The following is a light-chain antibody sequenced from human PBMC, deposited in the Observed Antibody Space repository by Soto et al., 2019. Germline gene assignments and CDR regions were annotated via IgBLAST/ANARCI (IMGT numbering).Light chain of an antibody. CDR2: EVT. J-gene: IGLJ2*01. CDR3: SSFAGSYSVV. Sequence: QSALTQPPSASGSPGQSVTISCTGTSSDVGGYNYVSWYQQHAGKGPKLMIYEVTKRPSGVPDRFSGSKFGNTASLTVSGLQADDEAAYYCSSFAGSYSVVFGGGTQLTVL. CDR1: SSDVGGYNY. V-gene: IGLV2-8*01.